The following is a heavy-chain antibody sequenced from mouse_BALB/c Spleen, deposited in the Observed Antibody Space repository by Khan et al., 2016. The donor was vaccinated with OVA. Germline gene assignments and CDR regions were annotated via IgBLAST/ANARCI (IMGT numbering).Heavy chain of an antibody. D-gene: IGHD1-1*01. V-gene: IGHV3-2*02. CDR3: ARSETISTVVATDFDY. Sequence: EVQLQESGPGLVKPSQSLSLTCTVTGYSITSDYAWNWIRQFPGNKLEWMGYIKYNGSTSYNPYLKSRISITRNTSQNQFFLQLTSVTTEDTATYYCARSETISTVVATDFDYWGQGTTVTVSS. CDR1: GYSITSDYA. J-gene: IGHJ2*01. CDR2: IKYNGST.